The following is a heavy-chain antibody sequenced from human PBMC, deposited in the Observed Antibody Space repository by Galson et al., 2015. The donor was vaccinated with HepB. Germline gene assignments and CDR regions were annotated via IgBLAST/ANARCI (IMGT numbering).Heavy chain of an antibody. Sequence: SLRLSCAASGFIFNNYGMHWVRQAPGKGLEWVAVIWYDGSNKYYVDSVKGRFTISRDNSKNTLYLQMNSLRDEDTAVYYCARDRDYDLLSAFYAMDIWGQGTTVTVSS. CDR1: GFIFNNYG. J-gene: IGHJ6*02. CDR2: IWYDGSNK. CDR3: ARDRDYDLLSAFYAMDI. D-gene: IGHD3-3*01. V-gene: IGHV3-33*01.